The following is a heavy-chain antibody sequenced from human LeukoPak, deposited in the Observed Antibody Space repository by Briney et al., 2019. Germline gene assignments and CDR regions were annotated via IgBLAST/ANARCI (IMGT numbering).Heavy chain of an antibody. Sequence: SETLSLTCTVSDGAIAGYSWSWIRQAPGKGLEWIGYIYYSGDTNYNPSLQSRVTVSVDTSKNQFSLRLPSVSAADTAVYYCVRGPYGSGISNWFDPWGQGTLVTVSS. D-gene: IGHD3-10*01. J-gene: IGHJ5*02. CDR2: IYYSGDT. CDR1: DGAIAGYS. CDR3: VRGPYGSGISNWFDP. V-gene: IGHV4-59*01.